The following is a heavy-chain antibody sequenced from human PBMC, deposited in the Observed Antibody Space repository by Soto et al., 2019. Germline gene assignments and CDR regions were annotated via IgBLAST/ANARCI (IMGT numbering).Heavy chain of an antibody. CDR3: ARGSTAMVNIYFDY. CDR1: GYTFTGYY. CDR2: INPNSGGT. J-gene: IGHJ4*02. V-gene: IGHV1-2*04. D-gene: IGHD5-18*01. Sequence: ASVKVSCKASGYTFTGYYMHWVRQAPGQGLEWMGWINPNSGGTNYAQKFQGWVTMTRDTSISTAYMELSRLRSDDTAVYYCARGSTAMVNIYFDYWGQGTLVTVSS.